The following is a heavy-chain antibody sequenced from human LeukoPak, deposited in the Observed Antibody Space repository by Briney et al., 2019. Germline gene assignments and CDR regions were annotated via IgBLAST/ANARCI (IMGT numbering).Heavy chain of an antibody. CDR1: GFTFTAYY. D-gene: IGHD3-10*01. V-gene: IGHV1-2*02. CDR2: INPNSGGT. CDR3: ARGAGGSGSYPFDY. Sequence: ASVKVSFKTSGFTFTAYYLHWVRQAPGQGLEWMGWINPNSGGTHYAQTFQGRVTMTRDTSISTAYMELSGLGSDDTAVYYCARGAGGSGSYPFDYLGQGTLVTVSS. J-gene: IGHJ4*02.